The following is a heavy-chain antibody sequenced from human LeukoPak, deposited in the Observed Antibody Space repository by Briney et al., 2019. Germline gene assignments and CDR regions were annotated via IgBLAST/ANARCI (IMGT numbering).Heavy chain of an antibody. CDR2: IGTAGDT. V-gene: IGHV3-13*01. J-gene: IGHJ5*02. Sequence: GGSLRLSCAASGFTFSSYDMHWVRHATGKGLEWVSAIGTAGDTYYPGSVKGRFTISRENAKNSLYLQMNSLRAGDTAAYYCARGNTRSWFDPWGQGTLVTVSS. CDR3: ARGNTRSWFDP. CDR1: GFTFSSYD.